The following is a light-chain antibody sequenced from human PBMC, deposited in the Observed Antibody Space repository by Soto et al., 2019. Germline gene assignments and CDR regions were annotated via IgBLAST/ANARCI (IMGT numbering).Light chain of an antibody. Sequence: DIQMTQSPSTLSASVGDRVTITCRASQRISRYLAWYQQKPGEAPKLLIYDASSLESGVPSRFSGSGSGTEFTLTISSLQPEDFATYYCQQDNSFTWTFGQGTKVDIK. CDR3: QQDNSFTWT. CDR1: QRISRY. V-gene: IGKV1-5*01. J-gene: IGKJ1*01. CDR2: DAS.